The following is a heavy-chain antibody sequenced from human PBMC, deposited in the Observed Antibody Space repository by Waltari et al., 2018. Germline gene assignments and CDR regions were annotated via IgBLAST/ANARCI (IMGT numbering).Heavy chain of an antibody. CDR3: ASRMTYYYGSGRECLQH. J-gene: IGHJ1*01. CDR1: GGTFSSYA. V-gene: IGHV1-69*13. CDR2: VIPIFGTA. D-gene: IGHD3-10*01. Sequence: QVQLVQSGAEVKKPGSSVKVSCKASGGTFSSYAISWVRQAPGQGLEWMGGVIPIFGTANYAQKFQGRVTITADESTSTAYMELSSLRSEDTAVYYCASRMTYYYGSGRECLQHWGQGTLVTVSS.